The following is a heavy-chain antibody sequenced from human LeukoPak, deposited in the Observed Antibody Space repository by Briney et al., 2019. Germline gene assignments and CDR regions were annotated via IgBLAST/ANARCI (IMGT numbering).Heavy chain of an antibody. D-gene: IGHD3-22*01. CDR2: INPNSGGT. CDR1: GYTFTSYG. J-gene: IGHJ4*02. V-gene: IGHV1-2*02. Sequence: ASVKVSCKTSGYTFTSYGISWVRQAPGQGLEWMGWINPNSGGTNYAQKFQGRVTMTRDTSISTAYMELSRLRSDDTAVYYCATLGNYYDSSGYLDYWGQGTLVTVSS. CDR3: ATLGNYYDSSGYLDY.